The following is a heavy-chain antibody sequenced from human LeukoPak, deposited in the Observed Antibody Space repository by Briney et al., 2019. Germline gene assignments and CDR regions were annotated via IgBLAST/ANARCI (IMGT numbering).Heavy chain of an antibody. CDR1: GFTFSSYS. J-gene: IGHJ4*02. D-gene: IGHD6-13*01. CDR3: ARLAAPAGN. CDR2: ISDSSRYI. V-gene: IGHV3-21*01. Sequence: GGSLRLSCAASGFTFSSYSMNWVRQAPGKGLDWVSSISDSSRYIYYADSVKGRFTISRDNAKNSLYLQMNSLRAEDTAAYYCARLAAPAGNWGQGTLVTVSA.